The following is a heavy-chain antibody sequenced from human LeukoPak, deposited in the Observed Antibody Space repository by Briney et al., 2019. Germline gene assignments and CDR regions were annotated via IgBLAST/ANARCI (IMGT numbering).Heavy chain of an antibody. J-gene: IGHJ4*02. CDR3: ASIGWYSNEFAY. Sequence: GGSLRLSCAASGFTFSSYSMNWVRQAPGKGLEWGSYISSSSSTIYYADSVKGRCTISRDNAKNSLYLQMNSLRDEDTAVYYCASIGWYSNEFAYWGQGTLVTVSS. CDR1: GFTFSSYS. CDR2: ISSSSSTI. V-gene: IGHV3-48*02. D-gene: IGHD6-19*01.